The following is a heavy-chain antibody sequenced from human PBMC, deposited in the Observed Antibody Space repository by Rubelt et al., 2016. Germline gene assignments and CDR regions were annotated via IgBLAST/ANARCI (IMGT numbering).Heavy chain of an antibody. CDR1: GGSISSGGYY. J-gene: IGHJ4*02. CDR2: IYYSGST. D-gene: IGHD3-22*01. V-gene: IGHV4-31*03. Sequence: QLQLQESGPGLVKPSETLSLTCTVSGGSISSGGYYWSWIRQHPGKGLEWIGYIYYSGSTYYNPSLKSRVTISVDTSKNQFYLKLSSVTAADTAVYYCARVLPSGYYLDYGGQGTLVTVSS. CDR3: ARVLPSGYYLDY.